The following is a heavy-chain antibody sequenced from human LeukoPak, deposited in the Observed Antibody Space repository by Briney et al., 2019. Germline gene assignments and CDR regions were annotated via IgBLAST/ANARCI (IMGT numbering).Heavy chain of an antibody. CDR3: ARDGYMGRRFGETQMNWFDP. Sequence: GGSLRLSCAASGFTFSSCAMSWVRQAPGKGLEWVSAISGSGGSTYYADSVKGRFTISRDNSKNTLYLQMNSLRAEDTAVYYCARDGYMGRRFGETQMNWFDPWGQGTLVTVSS. V-gene: IGHV3-23*01. CDR2: ISGSGGST. J-gene: IGHJ5*02. D-gene: IGHD3-10*01. CDR1: GFTFSSCA.